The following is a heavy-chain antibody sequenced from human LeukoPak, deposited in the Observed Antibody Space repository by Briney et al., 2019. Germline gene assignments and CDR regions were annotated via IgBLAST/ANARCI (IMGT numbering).Heavy chain of an antibody. Sequence: GGSLRLSCAASGFTFNIDAMSWVRQAPGKGLEWVSGISASGDHRYYADSVKGRFAISKDSSKNTVSLETNSLRVNDTALYYCAKDDSRALDNFDYWGQGTVVTVSS. CDR2: ISASGDHR. J-gene: IGHJ4*02. CDR3: AKDDSRALDNFDY. CDR1: GFTFNIDA. V-gene: IGHV3-23*01. D-gene: IGHD3-22*01.